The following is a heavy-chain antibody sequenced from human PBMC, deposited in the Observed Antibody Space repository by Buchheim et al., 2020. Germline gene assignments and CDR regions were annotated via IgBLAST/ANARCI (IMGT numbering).Heavy chain of an antibody. Sequence: QVQLVESGGGVVQPGRSLRLSCAASGFTFSSYAMHWVRQAPGKGLEWVAVISYDGSNKYYADSVKGRFTISRDNSKNTLYLQMNSLRAEDTAVYYCAREAQSIYDFDCWGQGTL. D-gene: IGHD3-22*01. CDR1: GFTFSSYA. CDR3: AREAQSIYDFDC. CDR2: ISYDGSNK. V-gene: IGHV3-30-3*01. J-gene: IGHJ4*02.